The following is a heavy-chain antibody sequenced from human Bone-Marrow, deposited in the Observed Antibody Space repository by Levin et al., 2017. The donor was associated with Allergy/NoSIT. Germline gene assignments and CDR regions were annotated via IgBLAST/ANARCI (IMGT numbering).Heavy chain of an antibody. CDR1: GYTFTNNY. V-gene: IGHV1-46*01. CDR3: ARASYYDGSGYFHTDAFDI. Sequence: GESLKISCPTSGYTFTNNYMHWVRQAPGQGLEWMGKINPSGGSAIYAQKFQGRVTMTRDTSTSTVYMELSSLRSEDTAVFYCARASYYDGSGYFHTDAFDIWGQGTMVTVSS. CDR2: INPSGGSA. J-gene: IGHJ3*02. D-gene: IGHD3-22*01.